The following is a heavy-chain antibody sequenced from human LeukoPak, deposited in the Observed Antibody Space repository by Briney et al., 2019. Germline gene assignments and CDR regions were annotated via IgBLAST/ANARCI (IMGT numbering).Heavy chain of an antibody. D-gene: IGHD2-15*01. V-gene: IGHV4-59*01. CDR3: ARGYCNGGSCYRGYFDY. CDR2: IYYSGST. Sequence: SETLSLTCTVSGGSISSYYWSWIRQPPGKGLEWIGYIYYSGSTNYNPSLKSRVTISVDTSKNQFSLKLSSVTAADTAVYYCARGYCNGGSCYRGYFDYWGQGTLVNVSS. J-gene: IGHJ4*02. CDR1: GGSISSYY.